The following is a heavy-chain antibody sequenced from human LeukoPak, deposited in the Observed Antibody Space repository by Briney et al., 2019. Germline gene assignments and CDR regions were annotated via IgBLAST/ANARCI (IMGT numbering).Heavy chain of an antibody. D-gene: IGHD6-13*01. V-gene: IGHV3-23*01. CDR1: GFTFSSYA. Sequence: AGGSLRLSCAASGFTFSSYAMSWVRQAPGKGLEWVSAISGSGGSTYYADSVKGRFTISRDNSKNTLYLQMNSLRAEDTAVYYCAKDPEKIAAAGIGYFQHWGQGTLVTVSS. CDR3: AKDPEKIAAAGIGYFQH. J-gene: IGHJ1*01. CDR2: ISGSGGST.